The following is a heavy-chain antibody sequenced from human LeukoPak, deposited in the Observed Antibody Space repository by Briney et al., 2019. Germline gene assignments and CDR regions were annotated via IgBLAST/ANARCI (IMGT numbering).Heavy chain of an antibody. CDR1: GGSFSRSY. D-gene: IGHD1-26*01. V-gene: IGHV4-4*07. J-gene: IGHJ4*02. CDR3: AKVAGASEKYFDY. Sequence: SETLSLTCNVSGGSFSRSYWSWIRQPAGKGLEWIGRFYPTGVSNYHPSLRSRVTMSVDTSKNQFFLELTSVTAADTAVYYCAKVAGASEKYFDYWGQGILVTVSS. CDR2: FYPTGVS.